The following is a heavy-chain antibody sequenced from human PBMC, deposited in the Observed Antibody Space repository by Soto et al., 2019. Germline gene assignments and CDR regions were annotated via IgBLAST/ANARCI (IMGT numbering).Heavy chain of an antibody. V-gene: IGHV6-1*01. D-gene: IGHD2-2*02. CDR1: GDSVSSNSAA. CDR2: TYYRSKWYN. Sequence: SQTLSLTCAISGDSVSSNSAAWNWIRQSPSRGLEWLGRTYYRSKWYNDYAVSVKSRITINPDTSKNQFSLQLNSVTPEATAVYYCARDVWFLLVPGAIRHHMAVWAKGTTVIVSS. J-gene: IGHJ6*03. CDR3: ARDVWFLLVPGAIRHHMAV.